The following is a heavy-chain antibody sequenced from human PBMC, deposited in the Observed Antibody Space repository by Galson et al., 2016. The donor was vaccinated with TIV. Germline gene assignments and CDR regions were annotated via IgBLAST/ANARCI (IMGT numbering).Heavy chain of an antibody. CDR2: FIPLFGTA. D-gene: IGHD5-18*01. CDR3: AKDRNTAMDTYHYYYGMDV. J-gene: IGHJ6*02. CDR1: GDTFSTYP. Sequence: SVKVSCKASGDTFSTYPFNWVRQAPGQGLEWVGGFIPLFGTANYAQKFQGRVTITADESTRTLYMEVSSLRSEDTAVYYCAKDRNTAMDTYHYYYGMDVWGQGTTVIVSS. V-gene: IGHV1-69*13.